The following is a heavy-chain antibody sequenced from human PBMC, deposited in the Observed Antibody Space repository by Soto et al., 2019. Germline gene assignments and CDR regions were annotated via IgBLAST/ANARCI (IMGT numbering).Heavy chain of an antibody. Sequence: VQLQESGPGLVKPSRTLSLTCSVSGDSMNSGDYYWSWVRQPPGKGLQWLGYIFHRGTAYYNPSGKRRLTMSIDTSKNQFSRRLTSVTAADTARYVCARAVYDVLPGYYVRYFDHGGQGALVTVSS. CDR3: ARAVYDVLPGYYVRYFDH. J-gene: IGHJ4*02. V-gene: IGHV4-30-4*01. CDR1: GDSMNSGDYY. CDR2: IFHRGTA. D-gene: IGHD3-9*01.